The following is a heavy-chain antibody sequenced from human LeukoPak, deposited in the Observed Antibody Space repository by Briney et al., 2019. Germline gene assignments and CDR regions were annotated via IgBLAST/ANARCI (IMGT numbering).Heavy chain of an antibody. Sequence: TGGSLRLSCAVSGFTFSNYDMHWVRQAPGKGLEWVAVIWYDGSNKYYADSVKGRFTISKDNSKNTLYLQMNTLRAEDTAVYYCARDPGGVVYFDYWGQGTLVTVSS. CDR1: GFTFSNYD. J-gene: IGHJ4*02. CDR2: IWYDGSNK. CDR3: ARDPGGVVYFDY. D-gene: IGHD2-8*01. V-gene: IGHV3-33*01.